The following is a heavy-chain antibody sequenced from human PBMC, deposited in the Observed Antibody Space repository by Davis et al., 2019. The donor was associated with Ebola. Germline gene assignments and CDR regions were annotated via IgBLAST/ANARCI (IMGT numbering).Heavy chain of an antibody. V-gene: IGHV3-73*01. J-gene: IGHJ4*02. CDR3: AKDLDPHLISPGVDY. CDR1: GFTFSGST. Sequence: GESLKISCAASGFTFSGSTMHWVRQASGKGLEWVGRIRSKANSYATAYAASVKGRFTISRDDSKNTAYLQMNSLRAEDTAVYYCAKDLDPHLISPGVDYWGQGTLVTVSS. CDR2: IRSKANSYAT. D-gene: IGHD3-3*01.